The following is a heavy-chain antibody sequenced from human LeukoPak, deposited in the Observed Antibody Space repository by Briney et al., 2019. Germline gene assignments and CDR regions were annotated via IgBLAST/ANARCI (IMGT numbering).Heavy chain of an antibody. CDR2: TSGSGGST. Sequence: GALRLSCAASGFTFSSYAMSWVRQAPGKGLEWVSATSGSGGSTYYADSVKGRFTISRDNSKNTLYLQMNSLRAEDTAVYYCAKGLRSGQTAWGQGTLVTVSS. D-gene: IGHD2-15*01. J-gene: IGHJ5*02. CDR1: GFTFSSYA. CDR3: AKGLRSGQTA. V-gene: IGHV3-23*01.